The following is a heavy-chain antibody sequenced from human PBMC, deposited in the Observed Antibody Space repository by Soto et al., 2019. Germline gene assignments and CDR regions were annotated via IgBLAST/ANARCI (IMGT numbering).Heavy chain of an antibody. V-gene: IGHV1-69*01. J-gene: IGHJ4*02. CDR3: ATGVIWIGYFTVDS. Sequence: QVLLVQSGAEVKKPGSSVKISCKASGGSFGNSAINWVRQTPGQGLEWLGGFIPAYRTLNFAQKFKGRVTITADEYTGTAFMTLSGLASNDTAVYYCATGVIWIGYFTVDSWGQGTRVTVSS. CDR1: GGSFGNSA. D-gene: IGHD3-3*01. CDR2: FIPAYRTL.